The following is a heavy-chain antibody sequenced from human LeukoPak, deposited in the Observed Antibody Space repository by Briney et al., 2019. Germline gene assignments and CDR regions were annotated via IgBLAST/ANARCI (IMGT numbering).Heavy chain of an antibody. J-gene: IGHJ6*03. CDR2: INPNTGDT. V-gene: IGHV1-2*02. Sequence: ASVKVSCKASGYTFSGYYMHWVRQAPGQGLEWMGWINPNTGDTNYAQKFQGRVTITADESTSTAYMELSSLRSEDTAVYYCARGYNWNYDYYYYYYMDVWGKGTTVTVSS. D-gene: IGHD1-7*01. CDR1: GYTFSGYY. CDR3: ARGYNWNYDYYYYYYMDV.